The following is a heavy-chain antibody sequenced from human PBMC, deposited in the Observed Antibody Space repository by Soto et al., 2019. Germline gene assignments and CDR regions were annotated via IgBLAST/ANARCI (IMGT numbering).Heavy chain of an antibody. CDR1: GFTVSSNY. CDR2: IYSGGST. CDR3: ARNTDSRGYFDY. D-gene: IGHD2-15*01. Sequence: GSLRLSCAASGFTVSSNYMSWVRQAPGKGLEWVSVIYSGGSTYYADSVKGRFTISRDNSKNTLYLQMNSLRAEDTAVYYCARNTDSRGYFDYWGQGTLVTVSS. V-gene: IGHV3-66*02. J-gene: IGHJ4*02.